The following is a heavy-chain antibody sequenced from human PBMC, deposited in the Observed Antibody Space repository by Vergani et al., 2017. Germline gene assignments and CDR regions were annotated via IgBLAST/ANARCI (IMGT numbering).Heavy chain of an antibody. CDR1: GGSISSSSYY. V-gene: IGHV4-39*01. D-gene: IGHD1-26*01. CDR2: IYYSGST. Sequence: QVQLQESGPGLVKPSETLSLTCTVSGGSISSSSYYWGWIRQPPGKGLEWIGSIYYSGSTYYNPSLKSRVTISVDTSKNQFSLKLSSVTAADTAVYYCARLRGSYYGNYWGQGTLVTVSS. J-gene: IGHJ4*02. CDR3: ARLRGSYYGNY.